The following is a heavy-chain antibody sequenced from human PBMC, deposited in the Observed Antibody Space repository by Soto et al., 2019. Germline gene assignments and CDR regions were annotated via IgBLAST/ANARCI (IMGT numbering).Heavy chain of an antibody. CDR3: AREFYDSSGYPHTYYYYGMDV. D-gene: IGHD3-22*01. CDR1: GGTFSSYA. J-gene: IGHJ6*02. Sequence: ASVKVSCKASGGTFSSYAISWVRQAPGQGLEWMGGIIPIFGTANYAQKFQGRVTITADESTSTAYMELSSLRSEDTAVYYCAREFYDSSGYPHTYYYYGMDVWGQGTTVTVSS. V-gene: IGHV1-69*13. CDR2: IIPIFGTA.